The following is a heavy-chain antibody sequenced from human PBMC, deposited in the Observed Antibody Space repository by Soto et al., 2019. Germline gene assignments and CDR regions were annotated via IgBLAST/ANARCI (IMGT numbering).Heavy chain of an antibody. V-gene: IGHV1-69*13. J-gene: IGHJ6*02. CDR1: GGSFTYT. D-gene: IGHD5-18*01. Sequence: SVKVSCKASGGSFTYTLSWVRQAPGQGLEWMGGIIPILGTANYAQKFQGRVTITADESTKTAYMELSTLRSEDTAVYYCARLHSHGTYGMDVWGQGTTVTVSS. CDR3: ARLHSHGTYGMDV. CDR2: IIPILGTA.